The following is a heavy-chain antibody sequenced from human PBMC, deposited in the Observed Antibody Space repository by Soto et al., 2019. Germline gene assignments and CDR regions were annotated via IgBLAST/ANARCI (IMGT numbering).Heavy chain of an antibody. D-gene: IGHD6-6*01. J-gene: IGHJ6*03. CDR2: INPNSGGT. CDR1: GYTFTGYY. Sequence: GASVKVSCKASGYTFTGYYMHWVRQAPGQGLEWMGWINPNSGGTNYAQKFQGWVTMTRDTSISTAYMELSRLRSDDTAVYYCARGFEQLSPGYYYYYYMDVWGKGTTVTVSS. CDR3: ARGFEQLSPGYYYYYYMDV. V-gene: IGHV1-2*04.